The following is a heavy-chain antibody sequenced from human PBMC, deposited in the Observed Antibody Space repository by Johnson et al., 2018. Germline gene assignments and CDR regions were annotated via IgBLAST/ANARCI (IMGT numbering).Heavy chain of an antibody. CDR3: ARDGYKGYYDTPFDL. D-gene: IGHD3-22*01. CDR2: ITGSGGIV. J-gene: IGHJ4*02. Sequence: EVQLVESGGGLVQPGGSLRLSCAASGFTFSFHSMTWVRQAPGKWLEWVSYITGSGGIVYHADSVKGRFTISRDSAQNSLYLQMNSLRDEDTAVYYCARDGYKGYYDTPFDLWGQGTLVTVSS. CDR1: GFTFSFHS. V-gene: IGHV3-48*02.